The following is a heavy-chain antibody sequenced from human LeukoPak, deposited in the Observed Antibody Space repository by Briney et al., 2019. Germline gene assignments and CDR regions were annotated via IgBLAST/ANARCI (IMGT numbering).Heavy chain of an antibody. V-gene: IGHV3-21*01. CDR1: GFTFCSYS. Sequence: GGSLRLSCAASGFTFCSYSMNWVRQAPGKGLEWVSSISSSSSYIYYADSVKGRFTISRDNAKNSLYLQMNSLRAEDTAVYYCARDVNYYDSSGYYQRYFDYWGQGTLVTVSS. D-gene: IGHD3-22*01. CDR2: ISSSSSYI. J-gene: IGHJ4*02. CDR3: ARDVNYYDSSGYYQRYFDY.